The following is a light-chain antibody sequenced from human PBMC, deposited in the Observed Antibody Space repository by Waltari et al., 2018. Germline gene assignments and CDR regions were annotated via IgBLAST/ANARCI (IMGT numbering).Light chain of an antibody. Sequence: DILMSQSPTSLSASVGDRVTITCRASQDINTYLNWYQRKPGEAPKLLIYNANSLSTGVPSSFIVSGSVTEFTLTISSLQPEDFTTYSCQQGNTYPWTFGQGTKV. J-gene: IGKJ1*01. CDR3: QQGNTYPWT. CDR1: QDINTY. V-gene: IGKV1-17*01. CDR2: NAN.